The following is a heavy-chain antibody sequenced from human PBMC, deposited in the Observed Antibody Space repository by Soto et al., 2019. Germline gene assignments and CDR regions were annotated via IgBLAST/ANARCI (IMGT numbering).Heavy chain of an antibody. V-gene: IGHV5-51*01. D-gene: IGHD3-10*01. CDR1: GYSFTSYW. CDR3: ARQDGLLWFGELSKGPAFDI. J-gene: IGHJ3*02. CDR2: IYPGDSDT. Sequence: GESLKISCKGSGYSFTSYWIGWVRQMPGKGLEWMGIIYPGDSDTRYSPSFQGQVTISADKSISTAYLQWSSLKASDTAMYYCARQDGLLWFGELSKGPAFDIWGQGTMVTVSS.